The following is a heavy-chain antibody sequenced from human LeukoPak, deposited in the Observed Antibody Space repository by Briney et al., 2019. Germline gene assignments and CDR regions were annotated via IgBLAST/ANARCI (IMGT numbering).Heavy chain of an antibody. CDR3: ARGAAWTSGRFDP. CDR1: GGTFSSYA. D-gene: IGHD3/OR15-3a*01. J-gene: IGHJ5*02. V-gene: IGHV1-69*13. CDR2: IIPIFGTA. Sequence: GASVKVSCKASGGTFSSYAISWVRQAPGQGLEWMGGIIPIFGTANYAQKFQGRVTITADESTSTAYMELSSLRSEDTAVYYCARGAAWTSGRFDPWGLGTLVTVSS.